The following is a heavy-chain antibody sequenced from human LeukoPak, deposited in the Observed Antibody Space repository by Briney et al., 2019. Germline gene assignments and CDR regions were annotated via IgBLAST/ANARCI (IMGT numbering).Heavy chain of an antibody. CDR1: GGSISSGSYY. D-gene: IGHD6-19*01. J-gene: IGHJ6*02. CDR3: ARQYSSGWYGTAYYYYGMDV. Sequence: SETLSLTCTVSGGSISSGSYYWSWIRQPAGKGLEWIGRIYTSGSTNYNPSLKSRVTISVDTSKNQSSLKLSSVTAADTAVYYCARQYSSGWYGTAYYYYGMDVWGQGTAVTVSS. CDR2: IYTSGST. V-gene: IGHV4-61*02.